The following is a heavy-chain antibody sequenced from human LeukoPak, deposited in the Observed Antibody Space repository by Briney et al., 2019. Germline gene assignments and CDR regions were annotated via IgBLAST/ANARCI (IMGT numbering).Heavy chain of an antibody. J-gene: IGHJ4*02. CDR2: MNPNSGNT. CDR3: AKGSGGSGIGLSRWSTDY. Sequence: ASVKVSCKASGYTFTSYDINWVRQATGQGLEWMGWMNPNSGNTGYAQKFQGRVTITRNTSISTAYMELSSLRAEDTAVYYCAKGSGGSGIGLSRWSTDYWGQGTLVTVSS. D-gene: IGHD3-10*01. V-gene: IGHV1-8*03. CDR1: GYTFTSYD.